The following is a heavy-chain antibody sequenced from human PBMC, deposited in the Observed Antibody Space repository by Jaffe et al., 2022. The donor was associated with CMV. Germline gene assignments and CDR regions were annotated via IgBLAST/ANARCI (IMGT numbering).Heavy chain of an antibody. CDR1: GFTFSSYW. Sequence: EVQLVESGGGLVQPGGSLRLSCAASGFTFSSYWMHWVRQAPGKGLVWVSRINSDGSSTSYADSVKGRFTISRDNAKNTLYLQMNSLRAEDTAVYYCARDWREYYDFWSGYYAYPGGAPRQYNWFDPWGQGTLVTVSS. V-gene: IGHV3-74*01. D-gene: IGHD3-3*01. J-gene: IGHJ5*02. CDR2: INSDGSST. CDR3: ARDWREYYDFWSGYYAYPGGAPRQYNWFDP.